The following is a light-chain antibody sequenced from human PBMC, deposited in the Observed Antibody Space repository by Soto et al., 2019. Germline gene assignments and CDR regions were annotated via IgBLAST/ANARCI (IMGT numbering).Light chain of an antibody. CDR3: QQYGSSPRT. CDR1: QSVRSSF. Sequence: EIVLTQSPGTLSLSPGERATLSCRASQSVRSSFLAWYQQKPGQAPRLLIYGASSRATGIPDRFSGSESGTDFTLTMSRLAPEDFAVYYCQQYGSSPRTFGQGTKVEIK. J-gene: IGKJ1*01. V-gene: IGKV3-20*01. CDR2: GAS.